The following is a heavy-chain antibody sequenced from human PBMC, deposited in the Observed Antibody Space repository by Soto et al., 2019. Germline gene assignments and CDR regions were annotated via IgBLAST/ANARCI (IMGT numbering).Heavy chain of an antibody. D-gene: IGHD2-21*02. CDR3: ARDLWGYCGTDCYPLDV. J-gene: IGHJ6*02. V-gene: IGHV4-59*01. Sequence: QVQLQESGPGLVKPSETLSLTCTVSGGSISRYYWSWIRQPPGKGLEWIGYMYNTGSTVYNPPFKSRVTISVDXSXNXXSLKLHSVTAADTAVYYCARDLWGYCGTDCYPLDVWGQGTTVTVSS. CDR2: MYNTGST. CDR1: GGSISRYY.